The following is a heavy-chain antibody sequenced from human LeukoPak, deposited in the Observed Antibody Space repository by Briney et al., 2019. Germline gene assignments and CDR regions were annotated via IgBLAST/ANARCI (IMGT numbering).Heavy chain of an antibody. V-gene: IGHV4-31*03. Sequence: SQTLSLTCTVAGASFSSGDQYWNWIRQRPGEGLEWIGSIHPSGTLYNNPSLESRVTISIDTSKNQFSLNLNSVTAADTAVYFCSRGLDSRKLGYWGQGTLVTVSS. J-gene: IGHJ4*02. D-gene: IGHD3-22*01. CDR3: SRGLDSRKLGY. CDR2: IHPSGTL. CDR1: GASFSSGDQY.